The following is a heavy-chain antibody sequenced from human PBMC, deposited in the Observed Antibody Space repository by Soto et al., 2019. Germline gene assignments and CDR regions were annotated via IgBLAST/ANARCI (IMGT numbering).Heavy chain of an antibody. CDR1: GGSVSSGSYY. V-gene: IGHV4-61*01. J-gene: IGHJ6*02. CDR2: ISYSGST. Sequence: QVQLQESGPGLVKPSETLSLTCSVSGGSVSSGSYYWSWIRQPPGKGLEWIGYISYSGSTKYNPSLKSRVTISVDRSNNQFSLRLSSVAAADPAVLYCARGGYVDWSLGVNYYNMDVWGQGTTVTVSS. CDR3: ARGGYVDWSLGVNYYNMDV. D-gene: IGHD3-9*01.